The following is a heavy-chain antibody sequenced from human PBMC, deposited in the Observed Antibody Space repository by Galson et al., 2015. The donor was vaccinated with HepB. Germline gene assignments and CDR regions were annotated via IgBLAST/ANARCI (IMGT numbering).Heavy chain of an antibody. CDR1: GFTFSSYA. D-gene: IGHD5-18*01. V-gene: IGHV3-30-3*01. J-gene: IGHJ4*02. CDR2: ISYDGSNK. CDR3: ARGAWIQLWLFDY. Sequence: SLRLSCAAPGFTFSSYAMHWVRQAPGKGLEWVAVISYDGSNKYYADSVKGRFTISRDNSKNTLYLQMNSLRAEDTAVYYCARGAWIQLWLFDYWGQGTLVTVSS.